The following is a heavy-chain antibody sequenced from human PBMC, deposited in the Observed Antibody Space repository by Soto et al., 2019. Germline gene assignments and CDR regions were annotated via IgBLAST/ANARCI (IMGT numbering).Heavy chain of an antibody. CDR3: ARDSYYDSSGPFDY. J-gene: IGHJ4*02. CDR2: MWYDVSNK. Sequence: LXLXCAASGFTFSSXVMHWGRQAPGKGLEWVAVMWYDVSNKYYADSVKGRFTVSRDNSNNTLYLQMNSLRAEDTAVYYCARDSYYDSSGPFDYWGQGTLVTVSS. V-gene: IGHV3-33*01. CDR1: GFTFSSXV. D-gene: IGHD3-22*01.